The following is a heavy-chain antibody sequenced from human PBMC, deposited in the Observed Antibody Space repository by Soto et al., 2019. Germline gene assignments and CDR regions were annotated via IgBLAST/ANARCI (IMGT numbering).Heavy chain of an antibody. Sequence: GGSLRLSCAASGFTFSSYSMNWVRQAPGKGLEWVSSISSSSSYIYYADSVKGRFTISRDNAKNSLYLQMNSLRAEDTAVYYCARKSAMMGRNSPPHYYYGMDVWGQGTTVTVSS. CDR1: GFTFSSYS. D-gene: IGHD3-22*01. V-gene: IGHV3-21*01. CDR2: ISSSSSYI. J-gene: IGHJ6*02. CDR3: ARKSAMMGRNSPPHYYYGMDV.